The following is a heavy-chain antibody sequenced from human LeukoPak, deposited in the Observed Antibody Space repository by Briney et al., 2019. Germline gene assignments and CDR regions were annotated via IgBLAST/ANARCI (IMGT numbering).Heavy chain of an antibody. V-gene: IGHV3-33*01. Sequence: GGSLRLSCAASGFTFSSYGMHWVRQAPGKGLEWVAVIWYDGSNKYYADSVKGRFTISRDNSKNTLYLQMNSLRAEDTAVYYCARDLITMVRGEYGMDVWGQGTTVTVSS. CDR3: ARDLITMVRGEYGMDV. D-gene: IGHD3-10*01. CDR1: GFTFSSYG. CDR2: IWYDGSNK. J-gene: IGHJ6*02.